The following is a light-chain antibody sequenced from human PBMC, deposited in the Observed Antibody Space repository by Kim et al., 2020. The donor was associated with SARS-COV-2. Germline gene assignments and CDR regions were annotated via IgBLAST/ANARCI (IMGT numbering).Light chain of an antibody. CDR3: QHRQT. J-gene: IGKJ1*01. V-gene: IGKV1-5*01. CDR2: DGS. CDR1: QSVSRW. Sequence: DIQMTQSPSTLSASVGDRVTLTCRASQSVSRWLAWYQQKQGKAPKLLIYDGSNLQSGVPSRFSGSGSGTEFTLTISSLQPDDFAIYYCQHRQTFGQGTKVDIK.